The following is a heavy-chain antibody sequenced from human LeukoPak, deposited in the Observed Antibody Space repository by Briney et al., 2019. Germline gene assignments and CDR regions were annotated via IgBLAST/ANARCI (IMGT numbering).Heavy chain of an antibody. CDR1: GFTFSNYW. D-gene: IGHD2-2*01. Sequence: GGSLRLSCAASGFTFSNYWMTWVRQAPGKGLEWVANIKEDGSDKYYVDSVKGRFTISRDNAENSLYLQMNSLRAKDTAVYYCARLRYCSSSSCYGGSDYWGQGPLVTVSS. V-gene: IGHV3-7*01. J-gene: IGHJ4*02. CDR2: IKEDGSDK. CDR3: ARLRYCSSSSCYGGSDY.